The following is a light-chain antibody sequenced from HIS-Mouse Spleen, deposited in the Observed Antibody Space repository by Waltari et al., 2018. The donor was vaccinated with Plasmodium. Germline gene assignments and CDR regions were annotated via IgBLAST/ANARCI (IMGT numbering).Light chain of an antibody. Sequence: AIQMTQSPSSLSASVGDRVTIPCRASQGIRNDLGWYQQKPVKAPKLLISAASRLQSGVPSRFSGSGASTDFTLTISSLQPEDFATYYCLQDYNYPYTFGQGTKLEIK. CDR3: LQDYNYPYT. V-gene: IGKV1-6*01. J-gene: IGKJ2*01. CDR1: QGIRND. CDR2: AAS.